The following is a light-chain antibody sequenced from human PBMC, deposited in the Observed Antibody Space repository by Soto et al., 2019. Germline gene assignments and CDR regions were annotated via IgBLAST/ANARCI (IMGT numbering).Light chain of an antibody. CDR3: QQYGSSGT. V-gene: IGKV3-20*01. J-gene: IGKJ1*01. CDR1: QSVSNNY. CDR2: GAS. Sequence: EIVLTQSPGTLSLSPEERATLSCRASQSVSNNYLAWYQQKPGQAPRLLIYGASNRATGIPDRFSGSGAGTDFTLTISRLEPEYFAVYYCQQYGSSGTFGQGTKVDIK.